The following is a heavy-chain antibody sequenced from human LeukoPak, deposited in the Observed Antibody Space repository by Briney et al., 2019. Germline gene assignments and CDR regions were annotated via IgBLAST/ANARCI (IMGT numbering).Heavy chain of an antibody. J-gene: IGHJ3*02. CDR1: GFTFSSYA. V-gene: IGHV3-23*01. CDR2: ISGSGGST. CDR3: AKGGFIVVVPAASDAFDI. Sequence: GGSLRLSCAASGFTFSSYAMSWVRQAPGKGLEWVSAISGSGGSTYYADSVKGRFTISRDNSKNTLYLQMNSLRAEDTAVYYCAKGGFIVVVPAASDAFDIWGQGTMVTVSS. D-gene: IGHD2-2*01.